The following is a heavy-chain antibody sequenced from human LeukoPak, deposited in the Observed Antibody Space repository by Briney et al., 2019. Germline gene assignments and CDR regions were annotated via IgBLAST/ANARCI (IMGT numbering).Heavy chain of an antibody. Sequence: SETLSLTCTISGGSISSYYSSWIRQPPGKGLGWIGYIYYSGSTNYNPSLKSRVTISVDTSKNQFSLKLSSVTAADTAVYYCARQVRLWFGDCDAVDIWGQGTMVTVSS. CDR2: IYYSGST. V-gene: IGHV4-59*08. CDR1: GGSISSYY. CDR3: ARQVRLWFGDCDAVDI. D-gene: IGHD3-10*01. J-gene: IGHJ3*02.